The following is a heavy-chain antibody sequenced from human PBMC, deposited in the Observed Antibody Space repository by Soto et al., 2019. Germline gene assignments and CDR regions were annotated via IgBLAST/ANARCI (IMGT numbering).Heavy chain of an antibody. CDR1: GYTFSSYG. J-gene: IGHJ4*02. Sequence: QVPLVQSGAEVKKPGASVKVSCKASGYTFSSYGVSWVRQAPGQGLEWMGWISVYNGNTNYAQKVQGRVTMTTDTSSRTSYMELRSLRSDDTAVYYCARTVDCSSTPCYAFDYWGQGTLVTVSS. CDR3: ARTVDCSSTPCYAFDY. CDR2: ISVYNGNT. D-gene: IGHD2-2*01. V-gene: IGHV1-18*01.